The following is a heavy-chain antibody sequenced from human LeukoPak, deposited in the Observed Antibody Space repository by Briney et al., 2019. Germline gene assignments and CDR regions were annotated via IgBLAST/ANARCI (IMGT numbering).Heavy chain of an antibody. Sequence: AGRSLTLSCAASGFTFSSYFMHGVRQAPGKGLEWVADIASDGSHTFYVESVKGRFTISRDNSKDTLYLQMNSLRAEDTAVYFCARERQDTILHSGAFDIWGQGTMVTVSS. D-gene: IGHD2-21*01. CDR1: GFTFSSYF. CDR3: ARERQDTILHSGAFDI. J-gene: IGHJ3*02. V-gene: IGHV3-30-3*01. CDR2: IASDGSHT.